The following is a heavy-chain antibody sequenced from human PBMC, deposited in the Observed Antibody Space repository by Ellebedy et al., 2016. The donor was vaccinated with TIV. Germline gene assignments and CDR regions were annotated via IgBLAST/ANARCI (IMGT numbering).Heavy chain of an antibody. D-gene: IGHD5-12*01. CDR1: GGTFSSYA. CDR3: ARVSGGYSGYDLVD. CDR2: IIPIFGTA. Sequence: ASVKVPCKASGGTFSSYAISWVRQAPGQGLEWMGGIIPIFGTANYAQKFQGRVTITADESTSTAYMELSSLRSEDTAVYYCARVSGGYSGYDLVDWGQGTLVTVSS. J-gene: IGHJ4*02. V-gene: IGHV1-69*13.